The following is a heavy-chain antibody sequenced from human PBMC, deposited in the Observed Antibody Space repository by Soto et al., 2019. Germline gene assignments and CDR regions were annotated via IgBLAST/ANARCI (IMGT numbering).Heavy chain of an antibody. CDR1: GGSISSGGYY. CDR2: IYSNEST. Sequence: SETLSLTCTVSGGSISSGGYYWSWIGQHPGKGLEWIEYIYSNESTSYNPSLKSRVTISVDTSKNQFSLKLSSVTAADKAVYYCARALLTDGMDVWGQGTTVTVSS. V-gene: IGHV4-31*03. CDR3: ARALLTDGMDV. J-gene: IGHJ6*02.